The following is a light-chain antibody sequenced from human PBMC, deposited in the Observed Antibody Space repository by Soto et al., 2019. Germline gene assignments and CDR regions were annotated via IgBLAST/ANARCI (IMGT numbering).Light chain of an antibody. CDR3: QSYDSSLSGSV. Sequence: QSVLTQPPSVSGAPGQRVTISCTGSSSNIGAGYDVHWYQQLPVTAPKLLIYGNSNRPSGVPDRFSGSKSGTSASLAITGLQAEDEADYDCQSYDSSLSGSVFGGGTKLTVL. CDR1: SSNIGAGYD. CDR2: GNS. J-gene: IGLJ2*01. V-gene: IGLV1-40*01.